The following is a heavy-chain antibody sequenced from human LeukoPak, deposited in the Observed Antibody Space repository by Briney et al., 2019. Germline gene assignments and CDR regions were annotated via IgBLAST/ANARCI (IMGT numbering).Heavy chain of an antibody. V-gene: IGHV3-30*02. J-gene: IGHJ4*02. CDR2: IRYDGRNK. Sequence: PGGSLRLSCAASGFTFSSYGMSWVRQAPGKGLEWVGFIRYDGRNKYYADFVKGRFTISRDNSKNTLYLQMNSLRAEDTAVYYCARGGALAAKRFYWGQGTLVTVSS. D-gene: IGHD1-26*01. CDR3: ARGGALAAKRFY. CDR1: GFTFSSYG.